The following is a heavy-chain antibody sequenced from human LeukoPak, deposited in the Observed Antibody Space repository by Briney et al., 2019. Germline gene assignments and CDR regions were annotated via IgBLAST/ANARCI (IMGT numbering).Heavy chain of an antibody. J-gene: IGHJ6*01. CDR2: ISYDGSNK. CDR3: AKDIGTINYFYGMDV. CDR1: GFTFSSSG. Sequence: GRSLRLSCAASGFTFSSSGMHWVRQVPGKGLEWVTDISYDGSNKYYVDSVKGRFTISRDNSKNTLHLQMNSLRAEDTAVYYCAKDIGTINYFYGMDVWGQGATVSVCS. D-gene: IGHD1-26*01. V-gene: IGHV3-30*18.